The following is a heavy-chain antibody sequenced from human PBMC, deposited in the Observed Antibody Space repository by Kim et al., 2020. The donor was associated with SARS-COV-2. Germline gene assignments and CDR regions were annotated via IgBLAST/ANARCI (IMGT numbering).Heavy chain of an antibody. J-gene: IGHJ4*01. CDR3: VRGPDFGIRVDYFDF. Sequence: GGSLRLSCGGSGFTFSKHWMSWVRQAPGKGLEWVANIKQDGVEKNYADSGKGRFTISRDDAERSVSLQMSSLGVEDTAVYYCVRGPDFGIRVDYFDFWG. D-gene: IGHD1-20*01. CDR2: IKQDGVEK. V-gene: IGHV3-7*01. CDR1: GFTFSKHW.